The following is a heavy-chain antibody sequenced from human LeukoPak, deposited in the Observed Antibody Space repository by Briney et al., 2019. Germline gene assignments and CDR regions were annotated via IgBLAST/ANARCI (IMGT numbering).Heavy chain of an antibody. CDR3: ARDRSLPDCSGGSCYSDY. CDR1: GFTFSTYA. V-gene: IGHV3-30-3*01. J-gene: IGHJ4*02. D-gene: IGHD2-15*01. Sequence: GGSLRLSCAASGFTFSTYAMHWVRQAPGKGLEWVAVISYDGSNKYYADSVKGRFTISRDNSKNTLYLQMNSLRAEDTAVYYCARDRSLPDCSGGSCYSDYWGQGTLVTVSS. CDR2: ISYDGSNK.